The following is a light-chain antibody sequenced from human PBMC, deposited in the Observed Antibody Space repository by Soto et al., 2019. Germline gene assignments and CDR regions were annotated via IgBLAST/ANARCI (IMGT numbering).Light chain of an antibody. Sequence: EIVLTQSPGTLSLSPGERATLSCRASQTVGSSYLAWYQQIPGRAPRLLIYGSSSRATGIPDRFSGSGSGTDFTLTISRLEPEDFAVYFCQQYVSSRTFGQGTKVEIK. CDR1: QTVGSSY. J-gene: IGKJ1*01. V-gene: IGKV3-20*01. CDR3: QQYVSSRT. CDR2: GSS.